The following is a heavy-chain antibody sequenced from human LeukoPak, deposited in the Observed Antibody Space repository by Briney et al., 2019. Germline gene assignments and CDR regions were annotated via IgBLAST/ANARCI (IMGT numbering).Heavy chain of an antibody. V-gene: IGHV3-23*01. CDR2: ISGSGGST. D-gene: IGHD5-18*01. Sequence: GGSLRLSCAASGFTFSSYAMSWVRQALGKGLEWVSAISGSGGSTYYADSVKGRFTISRDNSKNTLYLQMNSLRAEDTAVYYCAKADTARVMTGGNGMDVWGQGTTVTVSS. CDR3: AKADTARVMTGGNGMDV. CDR1: GFTFSSYA. J-gene: IGHJ6*02.